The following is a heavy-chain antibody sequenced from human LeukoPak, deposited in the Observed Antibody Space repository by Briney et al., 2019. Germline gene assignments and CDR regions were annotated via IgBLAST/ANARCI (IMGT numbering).Heavy chain of an antibody. CDR2: INPNSGGT. D-gene: IGHD3-9*01. V-gene: IGHV1-2*02. J-gene: IGHJ4*02. Sequence: ASVKVSCKASGYTFAGYYMHWVRQAPGQGLEWMGWINPNSGGTNYAQKFRGRVTMTRDTSINTAYMELSRLRSDDTAVYYCARFSVGGRYDFDYWGQGTLVTVSS. CDR1: GYTFAGYY. CDR3: ARFSVGGRYDFDY.